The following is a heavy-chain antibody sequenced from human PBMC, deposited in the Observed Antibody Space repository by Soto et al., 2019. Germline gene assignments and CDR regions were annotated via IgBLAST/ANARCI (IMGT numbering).Heavy chain of an antibody. V-gene: IGHV4-59*08. CDR1: GGSISSYY. CDR2: IYYGGST. Sequence: SETLSLTCTVSGGSISSYYWSWIRQPPGKGLEWIGYIYYGGSTNYNPSLKSRVTISVDTSKNQFSLKLSSVTAADTAVYYCARHVVYYDILTGYYNDFWFDPWGQGTLVTVSS. J-gene: IGHJ5*02. D-gene: IGHD3-9*01. CDR3: ARHVVYYDILTGYYNDFWFDP.